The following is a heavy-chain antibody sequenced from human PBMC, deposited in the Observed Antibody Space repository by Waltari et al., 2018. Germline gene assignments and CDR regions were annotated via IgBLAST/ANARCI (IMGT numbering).Heavy chain of an antibody. D-gene: IGHD3-3*01. CDR2: ISAYNGNT. CDR3: ARDLFGYGMDV. J-gene: IGHJ6*02. CDR1: GYTFTSSG. V-gene: IGHV1-18*01. Sequence: QVQLVQSGAEVKKPGASVKVSCKASGYTFTSSGLSWGRKDPGQGLELMGWISAYNGNTNYAQKLQGRVTMTTDTSTSTAYMELRSLRSDDTAVYYCARDLFGYGMDVWGQGTTVTVSS.